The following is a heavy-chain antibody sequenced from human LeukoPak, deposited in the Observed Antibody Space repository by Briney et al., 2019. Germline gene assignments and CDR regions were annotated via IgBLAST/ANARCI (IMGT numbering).Heavy chain of an antibody. J-gene: IGHJ4*02. Sequence: GASVKVSCKASGGTFNKYVISWVRQAPGQGLEWMGRIIPIIGIANDAQKFQGRLTISADKSTTTVYMELNSLRSEDTAVYYCARNEEGFGESLVGWGQGTLVTVSS. CDR3: ARNEEGFGESLVG. CDR1: GGTFNKYV. V-gene: IGHV1-69*04. CDR2: IIPIIGIA. D-gene: IGHD3-10*01.